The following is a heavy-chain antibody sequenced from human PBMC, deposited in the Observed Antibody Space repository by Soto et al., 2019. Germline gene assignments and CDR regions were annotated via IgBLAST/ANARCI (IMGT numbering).Heavy chain of an antibody. V-gene: IGHV3-7*05. J-gene: IGHJ3*02. CDR3: ARDVSPGSSSLYLDAFDI. Sequence: EVKLVESGGDLVQPGGSLRLSCAASGLSFGSSWMTWVRQAPGKGLECVANIKKDGSKINYLDSVRGRFTVSRDNAKNSLYLEMNSLRAEDTALYYCARDVSPGSSSLYLDAFDIWGQGTMVTVSS. CDR2: IKKDGSKI. CDR1: GLSFGSSW. D-gene: IGHD6-13*01.